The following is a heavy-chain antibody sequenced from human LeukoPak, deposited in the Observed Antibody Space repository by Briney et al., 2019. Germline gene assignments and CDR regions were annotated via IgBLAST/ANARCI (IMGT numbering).Heavy chain of an antibody. V-gene: IGHV3-7*01. CDR1: GFTFSSYW. D-gene: IGHD3-3*01. Sequence: GGSLRLSCAASGFTFSSYWMSWVRQAPGKGLERVANIKQDGSEKYYVDSVKGRFTISRDNAKNSLYLQMNSLRAEDTAVYYCARVRHYDFWSGYRGDTKLDYWGQGTLVTVSS. J-gene: IGHJ4*02. CDR2: IKQDGSEK. CDR3: ARVRHYDFWSGYRGDTKLDY.